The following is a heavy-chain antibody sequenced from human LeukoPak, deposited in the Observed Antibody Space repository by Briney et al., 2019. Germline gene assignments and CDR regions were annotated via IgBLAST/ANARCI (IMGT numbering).Heavy chain of an antibody. CDR2: IDGSGGEI. J-gene: IGHJ5*02. CDR1: GFSFSIYG. Sequence: RPGGSLRLSCVASGFSFSIYGMTWVRQAPGKGLEWVSSIDGSGGEIHYADSVKGRFTISRDNSKNTVYLQMNSLRDEDTAVFYCAKGGPFSTSSQKYFDPWGRGSLVIVS. CDR3: AKGGPFSTSSQKYFDP. D-gene: IGHD6-6*01. V-gene: IGHV3-23*01.